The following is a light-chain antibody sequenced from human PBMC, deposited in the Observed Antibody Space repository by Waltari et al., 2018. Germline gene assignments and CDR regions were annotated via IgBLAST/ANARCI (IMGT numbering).Light chain of an antibody. CDR1: QSLVHSDGNTY. Sequence: DVVMTQSPLSLPVTLGQPASISCRSSQSLVHSDGNTYSTWFQQRPGQSPRRLIYKISNRDSGVPDRFSGSGSGTDFTLKINRVEAEDVGLYYCMQGTHWPRTFGQGTKVEIE. J-gene: IGKJ1*01. CDR2: KIS. CDR3: MQGTHWPRT. V-gene: IGKV2-30*02.